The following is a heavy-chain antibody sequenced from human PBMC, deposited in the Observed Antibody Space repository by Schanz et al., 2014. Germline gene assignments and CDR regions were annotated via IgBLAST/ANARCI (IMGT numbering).Heavy chain of an antibody. CDR3: AKSDAFDI. CDR2: INGDGSNT. Sequence: EVQLLESGGGLVQPGGSLRLSCATSGFSFSSYAINWVRQAPGKGLVWVSRINGDGSNTNYADSVKGRFTISRDNSKNTLYLQMNSLRAEDTAVYYCAKSDAFDIWGQGTLVIVSS. CDR1: GFSFSSYA. V-gene: IGHV3-23*01. J-gene: IGHJ3*02.